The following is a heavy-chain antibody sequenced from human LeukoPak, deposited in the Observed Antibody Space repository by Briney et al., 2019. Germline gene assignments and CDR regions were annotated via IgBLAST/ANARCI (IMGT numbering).Heavy chain of an antibody. J-gene: IGHJ4*02. CDR2: ISSSGTTP. D-gene: IGHD3-10*01. Sequence: GGSLRLSCAASGFTFSRHAMDWVRQAPGKGLEFVSAISSSGTTPYYASSVKDRFFISRDNSRNILFLQMGRLRADDMAVYYCAREALGQAIDFWGQGTLVTVSS. CDR1: GFTFSRHA. V-gene: IGHV3-64*01. CDR3: AREALGQAIDF.